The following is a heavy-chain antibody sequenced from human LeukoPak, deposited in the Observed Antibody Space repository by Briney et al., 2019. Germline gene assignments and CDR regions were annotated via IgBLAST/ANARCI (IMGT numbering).Heavy chain of an antibody. D-gene: IGHD1-26*01. Sequence: GSLRLSCAAFGFTFSSYSMNWVRQAPGKGLEWVSSISSSSSYIYYADSVKGRFTISRDNAKNSLYLQMNSLRAEDTAVYYCARAGIVGAREAFDIWGQGTMVTVSS. J-gene: IGHJ3*02. CDR1: GFTFSSYS. CDR3: ARAGIVGAREAFDI. CDR2: ISSSSSYI. V-gene: IGHV3-21*01.